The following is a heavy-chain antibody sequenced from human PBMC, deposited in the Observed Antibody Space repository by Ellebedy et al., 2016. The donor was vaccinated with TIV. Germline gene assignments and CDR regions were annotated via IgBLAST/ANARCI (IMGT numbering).Heavy chain of an antibody. V-gene: IGHV3-23*01. CDR1: GFTFSSYT. Sequence: GESLKISXAASGFTFSSYTMSWVRQAPGKGLEWVSSITYNSIGTYYADSVKGRFTISRDNSENTLYLQMNSLRAEDTAVYYCAKDRPGYYSGTYNWGRGTLVTVSS. J-gene: IGHJ4*02. CDR3: AKDRPGYYSGTYN. CDR2: ITYNSIGT. D-gene: IGHD1-26*01.